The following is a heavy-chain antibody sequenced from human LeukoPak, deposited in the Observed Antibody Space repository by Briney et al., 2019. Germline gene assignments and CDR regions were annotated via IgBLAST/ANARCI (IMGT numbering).Heavy chain of an antibody. CDR2: ISSTKTYI. J-gene: IGHJ4*02. V-gene: IGHV3-21*01. D-gene: IGHD6-19*01. Sequence: GGSLTLSCVASGFNFKTYSMNWARQAPGKGLEWVASISSTKTYIYYADSLGGRFTISRDNAKNSLYLQMNSLRPEDTGVYYCARGGYESTVAYTLDHWGQGTRVTVSS. CDR3: ARGGYESTVAYTLDH. CDR1: GFNFKTYS.